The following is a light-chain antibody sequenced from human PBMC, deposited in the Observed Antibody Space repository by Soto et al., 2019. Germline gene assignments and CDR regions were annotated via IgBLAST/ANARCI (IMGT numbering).Light chain of an antibody. J-gene: IGLJ7*01. CDR1: SSDVGGYNY. Sequence: QSALTQPPSASGSPGQSVTISCTGTSSDVGGYNYVSWYQQHPGKAPKLMIYDVSKRPSGVPDRFSGSKSGNTASLTVSGLQAEDEADYYCSSYAGSHNWVFGGGTQLTVL. CDR2: DVS. V-gene: IGLV2-8*01. CDR3: SSYAGSHNWV.